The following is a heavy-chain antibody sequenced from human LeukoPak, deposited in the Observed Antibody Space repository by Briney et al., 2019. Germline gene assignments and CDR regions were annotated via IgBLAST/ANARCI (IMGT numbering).Heavy chain of an antibody. J-gene: IGHJ4*02. V-gene: IGHV4-39*07. CDR1: GGSISSSSYY. D-gene: IGHD3-22*01. Sequence: PSETLSLTCTVSGGSISSSSYYWGWIRQPPGKGLEWIGSIYYSGSTYYNPSLKSRVTISVDTSKNQFSLELSSVTAADTAVYYCARSNYYYDSSGYWDYWGQGTLVTVSS. CDR3: ARSNYYYDSSGYWDY. CDR2: IYYSGST.